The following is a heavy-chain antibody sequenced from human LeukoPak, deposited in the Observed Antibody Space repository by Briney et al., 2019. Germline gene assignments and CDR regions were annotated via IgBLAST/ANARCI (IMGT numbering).Heavy chain of an antibody. V-gene: IGHV4-4*07. J-gene: IGHJ3*02. CDR3: ARAPYDILTGYLMGGAFDI. CDR1: GGSISSYY. Sequence: SETLSLTRTVSGGSISSYYWSWIRQPAGKGLEWIGRIYTSGSTNYNPSLKSRVTMSVDTSKNQFSLKLSSVTAADTAVYYCARAPYDILTGYLMGGAFDIWGQGTMVTVSS. CDR2: IYTSGST. D-gene: IGHD3-9*01.